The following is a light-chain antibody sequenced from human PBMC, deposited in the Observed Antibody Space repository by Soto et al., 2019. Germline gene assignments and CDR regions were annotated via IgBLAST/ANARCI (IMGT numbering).Light chain of an antibody. CDR2: EAS. J-gene: IGKJ4*01. CDR1: QSISSW. CDR3: QQYNSSPLT. V-gene: IGKV1-5*01. Sequence: DIQITKSPSTLSASVGYRVTISCRANQSISSWLAWYQQKPGKAPNLLIYEASSLQSGVPSRFSGSGSGAEFTLTISSLQPDDFATYYCQQYNSSPLTFGGGTK.